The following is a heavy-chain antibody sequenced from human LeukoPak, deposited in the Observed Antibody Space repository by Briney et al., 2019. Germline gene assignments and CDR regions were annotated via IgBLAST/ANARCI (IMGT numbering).Heavy chain of an antibody. V-gene: IGHV1-69*13. CDR3: AIHQTTYDFWSGTFDY. J-gene: IGHJ4*02. CDR1: GGTFSSYA. Sequence: ASVKVSCKASGGTFSSYAISWVRQAPGQGLEWMGGIILIFGTANYAQKFQGRVTITADESTSTAYMELSSLRSEDTAVYYCAIHQTTYDFWSGTFDYWGQGTLVTVSS. CDR2: IILIFGTA. D-gene: IGHD3-3*01.